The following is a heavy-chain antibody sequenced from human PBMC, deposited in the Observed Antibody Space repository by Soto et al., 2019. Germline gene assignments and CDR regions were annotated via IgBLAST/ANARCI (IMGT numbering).Heavy chain of an antibody. J-gene: IGHJ4*02. CDR1: GGSISSGGYY. D-gene: IGHD2-21*02. V-gene: IGHV4-31*03. Sequence: PSETLSLTCTVSGGSISSGGYYWSWIRQHPGKGLEWIGYIYYSGSTYYNPSLKSRVTISVDTSKNQFSLKLSSVTAADTAVYYCARSDRSYCGGDCYSVFDYWGQGTLVTVSS. CDR3: ARSDRSYCGGDCYSVFDY. CDR2: IYYSGST.